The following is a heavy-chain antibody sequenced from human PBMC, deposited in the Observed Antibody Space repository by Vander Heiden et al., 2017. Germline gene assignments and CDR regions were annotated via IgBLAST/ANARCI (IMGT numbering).Heavy chain of an antibody. V-gene: IGHV4-34*04. CDR3: ARGQSPEYSSPGGVSAFDI. CDR2: INHSGST. D-gene: IGHD6-6*01. Sequence: QVQLQQWGAGLLKPSETLSLTCAVYGGSFSVYSWSWIRQPPGKGLEWIGEINHSGSTNHNPSLKSRATILVDTSKNQYSLKLSSVTAADTAVYYCARGQSPEYSSPGGVSAFDIWGQGTMVSVSS. J-gene: IGHJ3*02. CDR1: GGSFSVYS.